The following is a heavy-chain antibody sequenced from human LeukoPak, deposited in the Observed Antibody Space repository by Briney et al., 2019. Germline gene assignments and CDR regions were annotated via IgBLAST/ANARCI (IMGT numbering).Heavy chain of an antibody. J-gene: IGHJ4*02. Sequence: GGSLRLSCAASGFTFSSYAMHWVRQAPGKGLEWVAVISYDGSNKYYADSVKGRFTISRDNSKNTLYLQMNSLRAEDTAVYYCAKGSDFWSGYYWYYFDYWGQGTLVTVSS. CDR2: ISYDGSNK. D-gene: IGHD3-3*01. CDR1: GFTFSSYA. V-gene: IGHV3-30*04. CDR3: AKGSDFWSGYYWYYFDY.